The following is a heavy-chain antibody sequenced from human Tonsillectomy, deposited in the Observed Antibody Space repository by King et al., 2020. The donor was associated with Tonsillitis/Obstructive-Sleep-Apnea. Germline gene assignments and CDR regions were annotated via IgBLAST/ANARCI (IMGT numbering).Heavy chain of an antibody. V-gene: IGHV3-66*01. CDR3: ARGIDNWNDAAMDV. J-gene: IGHJ6*03. CDR1: GFTVSSEY. Sequence: VQLVESGGGLVQPGGSLRLSCAASGFTVSSEYMSWVRQAPGKGLEWVSVVYSGGSTYYADSVKGRFTISRDNSKNTLHLQMNSLRGEDTAVYYCARGIDNWNDAAMDVWGKGTTVTVSS. CDR2: VYSGGST. D-gene: IGHD1-1*01.